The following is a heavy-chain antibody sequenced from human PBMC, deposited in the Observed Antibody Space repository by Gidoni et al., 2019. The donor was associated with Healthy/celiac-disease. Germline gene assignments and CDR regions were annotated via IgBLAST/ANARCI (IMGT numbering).Heavy chain of an antibody. CDR1: GGTFSSYA. CDR3: AYYYDSSGDYYYYGMDV. CDR2: IIPIFGTA. V-gene: IGHV1-69*01. D-gene: IGHD3-22*01. J-gene: IGHJ6*02. Sequence: QVQLVQSGAEVKKPGSSVQVSCKASGGTFSSYAISWVRQAPGQGIEWMGGIIPIFGTANYAQKFQGRVTITADESTSTAYMELSSLRSEDTAVYYCAYYYDSSGDYYYYGMDVWGQGTTVTVSS.